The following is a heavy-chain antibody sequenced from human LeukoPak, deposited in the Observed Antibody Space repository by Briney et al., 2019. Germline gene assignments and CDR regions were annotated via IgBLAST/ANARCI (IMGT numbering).Heavy chain of an antibody. D-gene: IGHD3-3*01. Sequence: GGSLRLSCAASGFTFSSYGMHWVRQAPGKGLEWVAFIRYDGSNKYYADSVKGRFTISRDNSKNTPYLQMNSLRAEDTAVYYCAKVLILKYDFWSGYSFDYWGQGTLVTVSS. CDR1: GFTFSSYG. V-gene: IGHV3-30*02. J-gene: IGHJ4*02. CDR2: IRYDGSNK. CDR3: AKVLILKYDFWSGYSFDY.